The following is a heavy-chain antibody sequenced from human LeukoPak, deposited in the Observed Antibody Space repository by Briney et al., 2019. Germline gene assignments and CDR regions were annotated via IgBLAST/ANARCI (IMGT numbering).Heavy chain of an antibody. V-gene: IGHV4-30-2*02. D-gene: IGHD6-6*01. Sequence: PSETLSLTCTVSGGSISSGGYSWSWIRQPPGKGLEWIGYIYHSGSTYYNLSLKSRVTISVDTSKNQFSLKLSSVTAADTAVYYCARTAARWYWYFDLWGRGTLVTVSS. CDR3: ARTAARWYWYFDL. CDR2: IYHSGST. J-gene: IGHJ2*01. CDR1: GGSISSGGYS.